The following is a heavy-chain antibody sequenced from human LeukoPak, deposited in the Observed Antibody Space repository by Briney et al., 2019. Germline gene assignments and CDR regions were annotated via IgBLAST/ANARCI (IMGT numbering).Heavy chain of an antibody. D-gene: IGHD6-13*01. CDR2: ISGSGGST. J-gene: IGHJ4*02. CDR3: AKAQFLPLAAAGKGLDY. V-gene: IGHV3-23*01. Sequence: PGGSLRLSCAASGFTFSSYAMSWVRQAPGKGLEWVSAISGSGGSTYYADSVKGRFTISRDNSKNTLYLQMNSLSAEDTAVYYCAKAQFLPLAAAGKGLDYWGQGTLVTVSS. CDR1: GFTFSSYA.